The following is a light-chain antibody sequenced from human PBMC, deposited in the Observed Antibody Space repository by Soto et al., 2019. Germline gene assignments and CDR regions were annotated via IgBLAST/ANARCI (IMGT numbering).Light chain of an antibody. CDR1: RGIYTH. J-gene: IGKJ1*01. Sequence: DIQMAQSPSSLSESVGARFTITCRASRGIYTHLAWYQQKPGNAPKLLIYGASTLQSGVPSRFSASGSGTDFFLTISGLQSEDVGTYFCQTYDKAPWTFGPGTRV. CDR2: GAS. V-gene: IGKV1-27*01. CDR3: QTYDKAPWT.